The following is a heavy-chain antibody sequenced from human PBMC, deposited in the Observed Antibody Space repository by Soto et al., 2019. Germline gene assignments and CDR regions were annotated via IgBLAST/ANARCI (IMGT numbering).Heavy chain of an antibody. Sequence: PXATLSLTCAVYGGSFSGYYWSWIRQPPGKGLEWIGEINHSGSTNYNPSLKSRVTISVDTSKNQFSLKLSSVTAADTAVYYCARGGYYDSSGYRKFDYWGQGTLVTVSS. CDR2: INHSGST. CDR1: GGSFSGYY. V-gene: IGHV4-34*01. D-gene: IGHD3-22*01. J-gene: IGHJ4*02. CDR3: ARGGYYDSSGYRKFDY.